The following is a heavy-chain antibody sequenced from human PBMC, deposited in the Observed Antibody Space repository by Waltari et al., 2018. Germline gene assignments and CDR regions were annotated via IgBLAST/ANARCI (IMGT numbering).Heavy chain of an antibody. CDR1: GYTLTELS. CDR2: FDPEDGET. D-gene: IGHD1-26*01. V-gene: IGHV1-24*01. CDR3: ASNLVGATTGYFDY. Sequence: QVQLVQSGAEVKKPGASVKVSCKVSGYTLTELSMHWVRQAPGKGLEWMGGFDPEDGETIYAQKFQGRVTITADESTSTAYMELSSLRSEDTAVYYCASNLVGATTGYFDYWGQGTLVTVSS. J-gene: IGHJ4*02.